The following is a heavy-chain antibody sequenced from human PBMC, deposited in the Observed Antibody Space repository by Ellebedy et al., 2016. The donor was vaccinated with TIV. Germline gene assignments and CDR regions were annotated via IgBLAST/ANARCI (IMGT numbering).Heavy chain of an antibody. Sequence: ASVKVSXXVSGYTLTELSMHWVRQAPGKGLEWMGGFDPEDGETIYAQKFQGRVTMTEDTSTDTAYMELSGLRSEDTAVYYCATDHYGSGSYFDYWGQGTLVTVSS. J-gene: IGHJ4*02. CDR3: ATDHYGSGSYFDY. CDR2: FDPEDGET. V-gene: IGHV1-24*01. D-gene: IGHD3-10*01. CDR1: GYTLTELS.